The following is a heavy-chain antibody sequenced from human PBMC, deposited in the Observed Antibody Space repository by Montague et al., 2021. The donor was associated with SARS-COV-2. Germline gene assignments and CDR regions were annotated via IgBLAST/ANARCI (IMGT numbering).Heavy chain of an antibody. CDR2: IEQDGSEK. V-gene: IGHV3-7*01. Sequence: SLRLSCAASGSTFDDYGMSWVRQAPGKGLEWVANIEQDGSEKYYVDSVKGRFTISRDNAKNSLYLQMNSLRAEDTAVYYCARDGIAAAGAYYYYGMDVWGQGTTVTVSS. CDR3: ARDGIAAAGAYYYYGMDV. D-gene: IGHD6-13*01. CDR1: GSTFDDYG. J-gene: IGHJ6*02.